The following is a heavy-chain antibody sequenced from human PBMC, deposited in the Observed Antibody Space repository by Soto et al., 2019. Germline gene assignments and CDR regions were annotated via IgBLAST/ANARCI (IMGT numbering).Heavy chain of an antibody. CDR1: GGSIAGGFSY. CDR2: IYYSGTA. Sequence: QLQLRESGPGLVQPAQTLSLTCTVAGGSIAGGFSYWTWVRQHPGKGLEWVGHIYYSGTAYYKPSLNSPVGLSRDTSQNSCCMNFSIVTASDTAINFCERSLLRGGVYYMDKWGDGNQVTLSS. V-gene: IGHV4-31*01. J-gene: IGHJ6*03. D-gene: IGHD3-16*01. CDR3: ERSLLRGGVYYMDK.